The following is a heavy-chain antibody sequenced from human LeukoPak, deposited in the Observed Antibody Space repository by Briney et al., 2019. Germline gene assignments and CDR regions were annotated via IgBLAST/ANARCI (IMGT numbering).Heavy chain of an antibody. Sequence: PSETLSLTCTVSGGSISSSSYYWGWIRQPPGKGLEWIGSIYYSGSTYYNPSLKSRVTISVDTSKNQFSLKLSSVTAADTAVYYCARHLLSEYSSGWSLDYWGQGTLVTVSS. V-gene: IGHV4-39*01. CDR2: IYYSGST. D-gene: IGHD6-19*01. J-gene: IGHJ4*02. CDR1: GGSISSSSYY. CDR3: ARHLLSEYSSGWSLDY.